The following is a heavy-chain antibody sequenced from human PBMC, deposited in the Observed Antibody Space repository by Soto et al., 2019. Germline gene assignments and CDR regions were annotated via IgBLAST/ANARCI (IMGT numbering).Heavy chain of an antibody. D-gene: IGHD3-10*01. CDR2: INAGNGDT. CDR1: GYTFTNYA. CDR3: AREELAASQSGNYYLGSDAFDI. J-gene: IGHJ3*02. V-gene: IGHV1-3*01. Sequence: ASVKVSCKASGYTFTNYAMHWVRQAPGQGLEWMAYINAGNGDTNYLEEFQDRVTITRDTSASTVYMELSSLRSEDTAVYYCAREELAASQSGNYYLGSDAFDIWGQGTMVTVSS.